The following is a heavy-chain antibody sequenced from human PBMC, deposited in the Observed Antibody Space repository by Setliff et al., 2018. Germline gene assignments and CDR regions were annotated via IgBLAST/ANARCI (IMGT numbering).Heavy chain of an antibody. CDR2: INHSGST. D-gene: IGHD3-22*01. CDR3: ARDYYDSRGSYAFEI. V-gene: IGHV4-31*03. Sequence: SETLSLTCTVSGGSISSGGYYWSWIRQHPGKGLEWIGEINHSGSTNYNPSLKSRVTISVDTSKNQFSLKLSSVTAADTAVYYCARDYYDSRGSYAFEIWGQGTVVTVSS. CDR1: GGSISSGGYY. J-gene: IGHJ3*02.